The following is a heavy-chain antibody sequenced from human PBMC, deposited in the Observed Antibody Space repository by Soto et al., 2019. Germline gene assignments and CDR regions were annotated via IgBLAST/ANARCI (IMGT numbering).Heavy chain of an antibody. D-gene: IGHD2-15*01. CDR2: ISGSGGST. CDR3: ASPRRVAATPVDY. Sequence: GGSLRLSCAASGFSFHNYAMSWVRRAPGEGLEWVSAISGSGGSTYYADSVKGRFTISRDNSTNTLYLQMNSLRAEDTAVYYCASPRRVAATPVDYWGQGTLVTVSS. V-gene: IGHV3-23*01. CDR1: GFSFHNYA. J-gene: IGHJ4*02.